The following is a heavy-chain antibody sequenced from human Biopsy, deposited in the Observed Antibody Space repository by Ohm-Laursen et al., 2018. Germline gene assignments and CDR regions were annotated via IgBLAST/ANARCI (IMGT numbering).Heavy chain of an antibody. V-gene: IGHV4-59*01. D-gene: IGHD1-1*01. Sequence: ETLSLTCTVSGGSIKSYYWNWIRQSPGKGLGWIGFISKGGDTTYNPSLRGRVAISVDTSKNQFSLKLSSVTAADTAIFFCARLYRLDDYWNDDPPDAFDVWGQGTRVTVSS. CDR1: GGSIKSYY. CDR2: ISKGGDT. CDR3: ARLYRLDDYWNDDPPDAFDV. J-gene: IGHJ3*01.